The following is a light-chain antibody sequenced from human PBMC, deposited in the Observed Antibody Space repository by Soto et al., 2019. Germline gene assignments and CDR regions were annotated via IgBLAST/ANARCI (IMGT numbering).Light chain of an antibody. CDR1: QSISSAH. CDR3: QHYDGSPLT. Sequence: EVVLTQSPGTLSLSPGERGTLSCRASQSISSAHLVWYQQKPGQAPRLLIYGASSRATGIQDRFSGSGSGTDFTLTISRLEPEDFAVYYCQHYDGSPLTFGGGTKVELK. J-gene: IGKJ4*01. V-gene: IGKV3-20*01. CDR2: GAS.